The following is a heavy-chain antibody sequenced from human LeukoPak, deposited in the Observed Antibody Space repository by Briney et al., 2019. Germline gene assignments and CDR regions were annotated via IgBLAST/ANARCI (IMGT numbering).Heavy chain of an antibody. CDR3: ARSPDPLDCSSTSCYFDY. Sequence: PSETLSLTCAVYGGSFSGYYWSWIRQPPGKGLGWIGEINHSGSTNYNPSLKSRVTISVDTSKNQFSLKLSSVTAADTAVYYCARSPDPLDCSSTSCYFDYWGQGTLDTVSS. V-gene: IGHV4-34*01. J-gene: IGHJ4*02. D-gene: IGHD2-2*01. CDR1: GGSFSGYY. CDR2: INHSGST.